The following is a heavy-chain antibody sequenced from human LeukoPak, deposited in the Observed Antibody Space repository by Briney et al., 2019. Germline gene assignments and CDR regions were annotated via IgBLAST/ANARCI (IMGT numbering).Heavy chain of an antibody. CDR2: MSYDGNNK. CDR3: ARVNDMQWLRTGLDY. V-gene: IGHV3-30-3*01. CDR1: GFMFSSYA. Sequence: PGGSLRLSCAASGFMFSSYAMHWVRQAPGKGLEWVAAMSYDGNNKYYADSVKGRFTISRDISKSTLYMQMTSLRTEDTAVYYCARVNDMQWLRTGLDYWGQGTLVTVSS. D-gene: IGHD6-19*01. J-gene: IGHJ4*02.